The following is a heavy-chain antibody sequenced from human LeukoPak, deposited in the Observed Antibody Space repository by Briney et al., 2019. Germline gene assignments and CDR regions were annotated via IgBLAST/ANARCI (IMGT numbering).Heavy chain of an antibody. CDR2: IIPILGIA. CDR3: VSAGERTYNWFDP. D-gene: IGHD6-13*01. CDR1: GGTFSSYA. J-gene: IGHJ5*02. Sequence: GSSVKVSCKASGGTFSSYAISWVRQAPGQGLEWMGRIIPILGIANYAQGFQGRVTITADKSTSTAYMELSSLRSEDTAVYYCVSAGERTYNWFDPWGQGTLVTVSS. V-gene: IGHV1-69*04.